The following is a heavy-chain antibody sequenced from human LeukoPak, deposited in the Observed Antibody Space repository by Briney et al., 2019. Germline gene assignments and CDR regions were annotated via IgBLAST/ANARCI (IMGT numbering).Heavy chain of an antibody. CDR2: IYYSGST. V-gene: IGHV4-30-4*01. D-gene: IGHD3-10*01. CDR3: AASGSYYNPFDY. J-gene: IGHJ4*02. CDR1: GGSISSGDYY. Sequence: SETLSLTCTVSGGSISSGDYYWRWIRQPPGKGLEWIGYIYYSGSTYYNPSLKSRVTISVDTSKNQFSLKLSSVTAADTAVYYCAASGSYYNPFDYWGQGTLVTVSS.